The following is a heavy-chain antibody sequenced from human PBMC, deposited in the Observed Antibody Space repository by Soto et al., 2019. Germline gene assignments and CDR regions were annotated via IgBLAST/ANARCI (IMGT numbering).Heavy chain of an antibody. V-gene: IGHV4-34*01. Sequence: SETLSLTCAVYGGSFSGYYWSWIRQPPGKGLEWIGEINHSGSTNYNPSLKSRVTISVDTSKNQFSLKLSSVTAADTAVYYCARGLTYYDFWSGPQPSNWFDPWGQGTLVT. J-gene: IGHJ5*02. CDR1: GGSFSGYY. CDR3: ARGLTYYDFWSGPQPSNWFDP. D-gene: IGHD3-3*01. CDR2: INHSGST.